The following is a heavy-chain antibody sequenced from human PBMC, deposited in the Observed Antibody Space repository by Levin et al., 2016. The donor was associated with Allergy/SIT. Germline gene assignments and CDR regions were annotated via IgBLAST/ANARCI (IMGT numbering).Heavy chain of an antibody. Sequence: SETLSLTCTVSGGSVSSGSYYWSWIRQPPGKGLEWIGYIYYSGSTNYNPSLKSRVTISVDTPNTQFSLKLTSVTAADTAVYYCSLHPGLDNWGQGTLVTVSS. CDR2: IYYSGST. J-gene: IGHJ4*02. D-gene: IGHD3-10*01. CDR3: SLHPGLDN. V-gene: IGHV4-61*01. CDR1: GGSVSSGSYY.